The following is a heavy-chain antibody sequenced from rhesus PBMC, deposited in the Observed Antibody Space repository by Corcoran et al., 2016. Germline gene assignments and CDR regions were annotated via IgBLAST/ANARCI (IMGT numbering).Heavy chain of an antibody. Sequence: EVQLVESGGGLAKLGGSLRLSCAASGFSFSDYYMYWVRQAPGKGLGWGSGISSTGGIQNYADSLRGRFSISRENAQNTLYLQMDNLRAEDAAVYYCAREGSRWSGGLDYWGQGVLVTVSS. J-gene: IGHJ4*01. V-gene: IGHV3S18*01. CDR1: GFSFSDYY. CDR3: AREGSRWSGGLDY. CDR2: ISSTGGIQ. D-gene: IGHD6-13*01.